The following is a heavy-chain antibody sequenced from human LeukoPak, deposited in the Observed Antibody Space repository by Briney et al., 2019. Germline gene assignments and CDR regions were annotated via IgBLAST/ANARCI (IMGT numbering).Heavy chain of an antibody. CDR3: ARQASDYGGNDDFDY. CDR2: IYPGDSDT. D-gene: IGHD4-23*01. Sequence: GESLKISCKGSGYSFTSYWIGWVRQMPGKGLEWMGIIYPGDSDTRYSPSFQGQVTISADKSISTAYLQWSSLKASDTAMYYCARQASDYGGNDDFDYWGQGTLVTVSS. CDR1: GYSFTSYW. V-gene: IGHV5-51*01. J-gene: IGHJ4*02.